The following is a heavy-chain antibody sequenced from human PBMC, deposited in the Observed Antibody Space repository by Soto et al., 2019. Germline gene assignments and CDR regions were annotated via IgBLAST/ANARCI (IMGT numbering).Heavy chain of an antibody. D-gene: IGHD4-17*01. CDR1: GGTFSSYT. CDR3: ASPNPLRMSGFLFDY. J-gene: IGHJ4*02. Sequence: QVQLVQSGAEVKKPGSSVKVSCKASGGTFSSYTISWVRQAPGQGLEWMGRIIPILGIANYAQKFQGKVTITADKSETTAYMELSSVRSEATAVYYCASPNPLRMSGFLFDYWGQGTLFTVSA. CDR2: IIPILGIA. V-gene: IGHV1-69*02.